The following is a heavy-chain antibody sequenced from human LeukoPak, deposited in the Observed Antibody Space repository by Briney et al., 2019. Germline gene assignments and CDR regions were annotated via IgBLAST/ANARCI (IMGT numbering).Heavy chain of an antibody. J-gene: IGHJ3*02. Sequence: SVKVSCKASGGAFNTDAISWVWQAPGQGLEWMGRIIPMSGTANYAQKFQGRVTITTDESTSTAYMELSSLRSEDTAVYYCARDDSSSPQGAFDIWGQGTMVTVSS. CDR1: GGAFNTDA. V-gene: IGHV1-69*05. D-gene: IGHD6-6*01. CDR2: IIPMSGTA. CDR3: ARDDSSSPQGAFDI.